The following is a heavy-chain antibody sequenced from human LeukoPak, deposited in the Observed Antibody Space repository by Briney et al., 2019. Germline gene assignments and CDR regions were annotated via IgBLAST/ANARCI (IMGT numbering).Heavy chain of an antibody. J-gene: IGHJ5*02. CDR2: INTNRGAT. D-gene: IGHD4-23*01. CDR3: VRDQDDYGGP. Sequence: DSVKVSCKASGYTFTGYYMHWVRQAPGQGLEWMGWINTNRGATNYAQKFQGRVTMTRDTSISTAYMELSSLRSDDTAVYYCVRDQDDYGGPWGQGTLVTVSS. CDR1: GYTFTGYY. V-gene: IGHV1-2*02.